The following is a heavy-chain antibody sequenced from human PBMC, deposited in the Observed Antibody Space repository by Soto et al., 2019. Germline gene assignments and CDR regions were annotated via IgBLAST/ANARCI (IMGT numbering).Heavy chain of an antibody. V-gene: IGHV3-21*01. J-gene: IGHJ4*02. Sequence: EVQLVASGGGLVKPGGSLRLSCAASGFTFSRYSMNWVRQAPGKGLEWVSSISSSSSNIYYADSVKGRFTISRDNAKNSLYLQMSSLRDEDTAVYYWARDGPRGDYYDSSGYYGYWGQGTLVTVSS. CDR3: ARDGPRGDYYDSSGYYGY. CDR2: ISSSSSNI. D-gene: IGHD3-22*01. CDR1: GFTFSRYS.